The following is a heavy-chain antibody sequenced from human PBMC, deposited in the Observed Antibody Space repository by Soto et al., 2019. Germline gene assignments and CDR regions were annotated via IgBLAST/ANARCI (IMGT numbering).Heavy chain of an antibody. J-gene: IGHJ4*01. CDR1: GGSISSYY. CDR2: IYYSGST. CDR3: ARRYGSCFDY. D-gene: IGHD5-18*01. V-gene: IGHV4-59*08. Sequence: QVQLQESGPGLVKPSETLSLTCTVSGGSISSYYWSWIRQPPGKGLELIGYIYYSGSTNYNPTLKPRVTISIDTPRNQFSLKLSSVTAADTAVYYCARRYGSCFDYWGHGTLVTVSS.